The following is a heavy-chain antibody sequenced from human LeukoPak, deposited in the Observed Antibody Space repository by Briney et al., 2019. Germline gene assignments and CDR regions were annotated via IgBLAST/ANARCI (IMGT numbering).Heavy chain of an antibody. V-gene: IGHV3-73*01. Sequence: GGSLRLSCAASGFTFSGSAIHWVRQSSGKGLEWVGQIDKKDKGYATATAYAASVKGRFTISRDDSINTAYLQMKSLKTEDTVLYYCTRDSGTYNWFDPWGQGTLVTVSS. CDR2: IDKKDKGYATAT. J-gene: IGHJ5*02. CDR1: GFTFSGSA. CDR3: TRDSGTYNWFDP. D-gene: IGHD1-26*01.